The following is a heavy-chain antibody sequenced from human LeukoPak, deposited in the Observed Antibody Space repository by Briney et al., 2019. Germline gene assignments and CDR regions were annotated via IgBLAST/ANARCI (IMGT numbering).Heavy chain of an antibody. V-gene: IGHV1-18*01. CDR2: ISAYNGNT. J-gene: IGHJ3*01. Sequence: SVKVSCKDSGYTFTSYGISWVRQAPGQGLEWMGWISAYNGNTNYAQKLQGRVTMTTDTSTSTVYMERRSRSSEDRAIYYCARIRDGYNDAYDLWGEGTVVTVPS. D-gene: IGHD5-24*01. CDR1: GYTFTSYG. CDR3: ARIRDGYNDAYDL.